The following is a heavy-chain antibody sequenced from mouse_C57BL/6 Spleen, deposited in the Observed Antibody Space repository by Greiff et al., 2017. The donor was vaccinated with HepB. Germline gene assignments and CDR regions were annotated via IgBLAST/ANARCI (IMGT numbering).Heavy chain of an antibody. CDR2: ISNGGGST. V-gene: IGHV5-12*01. Sequence: EVKLMESGGGLVQPGGSLKLSCAASGFTFSDYYMYWVRQTPEKRLEWVAYISNGGGSTYYPDTVKGRFTISRDNAKNTLYLQMSRLKSEDTAMYYCARHRTYYGSKGYFDVWGTGTTVTVSS. J-gene: IGHJ1*03. CDR1: GFTFSDYY. D-gene: IGHD1-1*01. CDR3: ARHRTYYGSKGYFDV.